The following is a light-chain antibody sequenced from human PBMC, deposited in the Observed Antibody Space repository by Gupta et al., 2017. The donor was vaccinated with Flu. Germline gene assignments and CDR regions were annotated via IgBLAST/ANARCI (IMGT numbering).Light chain of an antibody. J-gene: IGKJ2*01. CDR3: QELESSPPRYT. CDR1: QNVSSRF. CDR2: GGS. V-gene: IGKV3-20*01. Sequence: EIVLTQFPGTLSLSPGERATLSCRASQNVSSRFLTWYQQKPGQAPRLLILGGSTRASGISDRFSGSGSGAGFTLTISRLEPEDIAVYYCQELESSPPRYTFGQGTKLEIK.